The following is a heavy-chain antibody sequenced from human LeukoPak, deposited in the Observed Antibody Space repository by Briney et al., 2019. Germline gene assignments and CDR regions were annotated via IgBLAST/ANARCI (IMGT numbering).Heavy chain of an antibody. D-gene: IGHD6-13*01. J-gene: IGHJ4*02. CDR2: IYYSGTT. CDR3: ARGVYIAAAQYGY. V-gene: IGHV4-59*01. Sequence: KPSETLSLTCTVSGGSNSSYYWSWIRQPPGKGLEWIGYIYYSGTTNYNPSLKSRVTISVDTSKNQFSLKLSSVTAADTAVYYCARGVYIAAAQYGYWGQGTLVTVSS. CDR1: GGSNSSYY.